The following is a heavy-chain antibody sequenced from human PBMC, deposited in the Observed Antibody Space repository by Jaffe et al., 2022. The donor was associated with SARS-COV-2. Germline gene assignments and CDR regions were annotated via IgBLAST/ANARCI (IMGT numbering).Heavy chain of an antibody. CDR3: ARSEYSSSAKVPSFDY. CDR1: GFTFSSYS. CDR2: ISSSSSYI. Sequence: EVQLVESGGGLVKPGGSLRLSCAASGFTFSSYSMNWVRQAPGKGLEWVSSISSSSSYIYYADSVKGRFTISRDNAKNSLYLQMNSLRAEDTAVYYCARSEYSSSAKVPSFDYWGQGTLVTVSS. V-gene: IGHV3-21*01. D-gene: IGHD6-6*01. J-gene: IGHJ4*02.